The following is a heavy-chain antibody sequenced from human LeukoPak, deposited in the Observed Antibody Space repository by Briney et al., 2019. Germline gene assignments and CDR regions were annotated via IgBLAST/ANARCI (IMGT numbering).Heavy chain of an antibody. J-gene: IGHJ5*02. D-gene: IGHD2-2*02. Sequence: ASVKVSCKASGYTFTGYYMHWARQAPGQGLEWMGWINPNSGGTNYAQKFQGRVTMTRDTSISTAYMELSRLRSDDTAVYYCAGVRRGRAHCSSTSCYTGNWFDPWGQGTLVTVSS. CDR3: AGVRRGRAHCSSTSCYTGNWFDP. CDR1: GYTFTGYY. V-gene: IGHV1-2*02. CDR2: INPNSGGT.